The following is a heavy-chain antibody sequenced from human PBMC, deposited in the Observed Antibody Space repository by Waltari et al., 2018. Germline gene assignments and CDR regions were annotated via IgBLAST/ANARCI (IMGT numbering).Heavy chain of an antibody. J-gene: IGHJ4*02. D-gene: IGHD3-3*01. CDR1: GFTISNNY. V-gene: IGHV3-53*02. CDR3: ALSSGVVKGYLDY. Sequence: EVQLVEIGGGLIQPGMSLRLSCAASGFTISNNYIRWVRQAPGKGLEWVSVFYGGGSSYHADSVKGRFTVSRDASKNTVYLQMNSLTAEDTAVYYCALSSGVVKGYLDYWGQGTLVTVSS. CDR2: FYGGGSS.